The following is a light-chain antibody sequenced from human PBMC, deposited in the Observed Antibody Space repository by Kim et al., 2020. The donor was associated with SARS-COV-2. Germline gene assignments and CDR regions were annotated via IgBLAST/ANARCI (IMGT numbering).Light chain of an antibody. Sequence: STGETATLPCRASQSVSSRYLAWYQQKPGQAPRLLIYGASSRATGIPDRCSGSGSGTDFTLTISRLEPEDFAVYYCQQYGSSPRVTFGQGTKLEI. CDR3: QQYGSSPRVT. CDR2: GAS. CDR1: QSVSSRY. V-gene: IGKV3-20*01. J-gene: IGKJ2*01.